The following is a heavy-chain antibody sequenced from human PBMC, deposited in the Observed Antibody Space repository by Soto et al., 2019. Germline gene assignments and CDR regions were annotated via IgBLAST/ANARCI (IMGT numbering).Heavy chain of an antibody. D-gene: IGHD3-3*01. CDR3: ARDGVVITSSYYYYGMDV. Sequence: SLRLSCAASGFTFSSYAMHWVRQAPGKGLEWVAVISYDGSNKYYADSVKGRFTISRDNSKNTLYLQMNSLRAEDTAVYYCARDGVVITSSYYYYGMDVWGQGTTVTVSS. CDR2: ISYDGSNK. V-gene: IGHV3-30-3*01. CDR1: GFTFSSYA. J-gene: IGHJ6*02.